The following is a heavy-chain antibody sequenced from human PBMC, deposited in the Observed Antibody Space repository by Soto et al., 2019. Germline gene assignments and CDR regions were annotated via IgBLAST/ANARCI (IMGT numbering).Heavy chain of an antibody. J-gene: IGHJ6*02. CDR3: AKDRKKVTWYYGMDV. V-gene: IGHV4-59*01. Sequence: SETLSLTCTGSGGSISSYYWSWIRQPPGKGLEWIGHILYSGRTEYNPTLKSRVTISVDTSKTQFSLKLSSVTAADTAVYYCAKDRKKVTWYYGMDVWGQGTTVTVSS. D-gene: IGHD2-21*02. CDR2: ILYSGRT. CDR1: GGSISSYY.